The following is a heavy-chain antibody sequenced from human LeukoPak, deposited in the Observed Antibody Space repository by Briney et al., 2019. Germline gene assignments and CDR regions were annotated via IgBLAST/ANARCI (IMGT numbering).Heavy chain of an antibody. V-gene: IGHV4-30-4*01. CDR3: ARGFATMVRGVVLDF. D-gene: IGHD3-10*01. Sequence: SQTLSLTCTVSGGSISSGDYYWSWIRQRPGKGLEWIGYIYYSGSTYYNPSLRSRVSISVDTSKNQFSLKLSSVTAADTAVYYCARGFATMVRGVVLDFWGQGTLVTVSS. CDR2: IYYSGST. J-gene: IGHJ4*02. CDR1: GGSISSGDYY.